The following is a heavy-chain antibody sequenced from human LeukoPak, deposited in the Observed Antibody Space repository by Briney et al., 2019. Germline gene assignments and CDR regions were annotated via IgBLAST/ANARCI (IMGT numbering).Heavy chain of an antibody. CDR3: ARGDLKSDWFDP. J-gene: IGHJ5*02. CDR2: FYNSGST. CDR1: GGSISSDLYY. Sequence: SETLSLTCTVSGGSISSDLYYWNWSRQPAGKGLEWVGRFYNSGSTNFNPSLKSRVTISADTSKNPFSLKLRSVTAADTAVYYCARGDLKSDWFDPWGQGTLVIVST. V-gene: IGHV4-61*02. D-gene: IGHD3-3*01.